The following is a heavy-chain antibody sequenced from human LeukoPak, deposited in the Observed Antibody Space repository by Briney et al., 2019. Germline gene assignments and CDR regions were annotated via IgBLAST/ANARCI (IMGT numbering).Heavy chain of an antibody. V-gene: IGHV3-21*01. Sequence: GGSLRLSCAASGFTFSSYSMNWVRQAPGKGLEWVSSISSSSSYIYYADSVKGRFTISRDNAKNSLYLQMNSLRAEDTAAYYCARDYYDYIGAFDYWGQGTLVTVSS. D-gene: IGHD3-22*01. CDR2: ISSSSSYI. CDR1: GFTFSSYS. CDR3: ARDYYDYIGAFDY. J-gene: IGHJ4*02.